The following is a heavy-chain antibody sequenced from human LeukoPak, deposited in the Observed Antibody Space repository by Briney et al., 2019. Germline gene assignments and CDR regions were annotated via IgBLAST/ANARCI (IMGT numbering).Heavy chain of an antibody. CDR2: IYTSGIT. CDR1: GASISSYY. J-gene: IGHJ4*02. CDR3: ARPRAAAGKYYFDY. D-gene: IGHD6-13*01. Sequence: KPSETLSLTCTVSGASISSYYWSWIRQPPGKGLEWIGYIYTSGITLYNPSLKSRVTISADTSKNQFSLKLSSVTAADTAVYYCARPRAAAGKYYFDYWGQGTLVTVSS. V-gene: IGHV4-4*09.